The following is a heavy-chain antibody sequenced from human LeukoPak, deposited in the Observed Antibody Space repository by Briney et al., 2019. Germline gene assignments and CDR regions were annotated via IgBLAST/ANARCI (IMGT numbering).Heavy chain of an antibody. Sequence: HPGGSLRLSCAASGFTFSSYAMSWVRQAPGKGLEWVSAISGSGGSTYYADSVKGRFTISRDNSKNTLYLQMNSLRAEDTAVYYCAKGIEQWLVTKSYYYYYYMDVWGKGTTVTISS. V-gene: IGHV3-23*01. J-gene: IGHJ6*03. CDR1: GFTFSSYA. CDR3: AKGIEQWLVTKSYYYYYYMDV. D-gene: IGHD6-19*01. CDR2: ISGSGGST.